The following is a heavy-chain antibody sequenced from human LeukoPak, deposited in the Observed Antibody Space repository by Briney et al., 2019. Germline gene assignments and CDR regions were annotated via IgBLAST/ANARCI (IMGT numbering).Heavy chain of an antibody. J-gene: IGHJ4*02. Sequence: GGSLRLSCAASGFTFSSYDMHWVRQATGKGLEWVSAIGTAGDTYYPGSVKGRFTISRENAKNSLYLQMNSLRAEDTAVYYCARRGESASYGDYRFDYWGQGTLVTVSS. V-gene: IGHV3-13*01. D-gene: IGHD4-17*01. CDR1: GFTFSSYD. CDR3: ARRGESASYGDYRFDY. CDR2: IGTAGDT.